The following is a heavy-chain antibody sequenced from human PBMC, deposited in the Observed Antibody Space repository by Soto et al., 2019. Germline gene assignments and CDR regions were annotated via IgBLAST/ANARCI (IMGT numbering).Heavy chain of an antibody. Sequence: VSRRLSCAASGRTFNNYAMTWVPQAPGKGLEWVSAIDLSCSTTYYADSVRCRFTGSRDNSKKTVFLQMKSLRFEYTAVYYCPLWSGGHYSYYYYGMAVWGQGTTLAVSS. V-gene: IGHV3-23*01. D-gene: IGHD3-10*01. CDR2: IDLSCSTT. J-gene: IGHJ6*02. CDR3: PLWSGGHYSYYYYGMAV. CDR1: GRTFNNYA.